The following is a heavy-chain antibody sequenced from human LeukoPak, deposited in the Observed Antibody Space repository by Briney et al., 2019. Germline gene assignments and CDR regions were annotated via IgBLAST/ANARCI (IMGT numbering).Heavy chain of an antibody. Sequence: GASVTVSFTASGYTFTIYAMHWVRQAPGQRLEWMGWINAGNGNTKYSQKFQGRVTITRDTSASTAYMELSSLRSEDTAVYYCARGPYSSSWYWPTNQPLDYWGQGTLVTVSS. J-gene: IGHJ4*02. CDR1: GYTFTIYA. CDR2: INAGNGNT. D-gene: IGHD6-13*01. CDR3: ARGPYSSSWYWPTNQPLDY. V-gene: IGHV1-3*01.